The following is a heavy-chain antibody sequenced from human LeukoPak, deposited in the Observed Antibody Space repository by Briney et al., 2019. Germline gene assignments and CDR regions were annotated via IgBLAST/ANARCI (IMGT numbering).Heavy chain of an antibody. Sequence: TSETLSLTCTVSGGSITSYYWSWIRQPPGKGLEWIGYIYYSGSTNYNPSLKSRVTISVDTSKNQFSLKLSSVTAADTAVYYCARLASNYHYYFDYWGQGTLVTVSS. V-gene: IGHV4-59*01. CDR3: ARLASNYHYYFDY. CDR2: IYYSGST. CDR1: GGSITSYY. D-gene: IGHD4-11*01. J-gene: IGHJ4*02.